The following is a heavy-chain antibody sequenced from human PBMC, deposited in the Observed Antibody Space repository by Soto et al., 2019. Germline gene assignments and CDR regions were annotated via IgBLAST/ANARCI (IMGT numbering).Heavy chain of an antibody. CDR3: ARNAANDYWSGYSPMDV. Sequence: SETLSLTCTVSGGSISSYYWSWIRQPPGKGKEWIGYVYYSRSTNYNPSLKSRVTISVYTSKNQFSLRLSSVTAADTAVYYCARNAANDYWSGYSPMDVWGKGTTVTVSS. J-gene: IGHJ6*03. CDR2: VYYSRST. V-gene: IGHV4-59*08. D-gene: IGHD3-3*01. CDR1: GGSISSYY.